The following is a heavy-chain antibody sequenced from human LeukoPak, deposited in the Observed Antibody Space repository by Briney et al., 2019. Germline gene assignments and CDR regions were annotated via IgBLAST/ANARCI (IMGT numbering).Heavy chain of an antibody. J-gene: IGHJ3*02. Sequence: PSETLSLTCTVSGGSISSFYWSWIRQPPGKGLEWIGYVSNSGSTNYNPSLTSRVTMSVGTSKNQVSLKLSSVTAADTAVYYCARHYYDSSGYDGFDIWGQGTMVTVSS. CDR1: GGSISSFY. CDR2: VSNSGST. D-gene: IGHD3-22*01. V-gene: IGHV4-59*01. CDR3: ARHYYDSSGYDGFDI.